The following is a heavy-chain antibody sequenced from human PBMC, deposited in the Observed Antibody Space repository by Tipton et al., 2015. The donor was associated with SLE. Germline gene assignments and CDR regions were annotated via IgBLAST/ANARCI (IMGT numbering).Heavy chain of an antibody. CDR3: ARGRLLEWLSTYSYYYGMDV. CDR1: GGSFSDYS. V-gene: IGHV4-34*01. CDR2: INHSGST. J-gene: IGHJ6*02. D-gene: IGHD3-3*01. Sequence: LRLSCAVYGGSFSDYSWSWIRQPPGKGLEWIGEINHSGSTNYNPSLKSRVTISVDTSKIQFSLKLSSVTAADTAVYYCARGRLLEWLSTYSYYYGMDVWGHGTTVTVSS.